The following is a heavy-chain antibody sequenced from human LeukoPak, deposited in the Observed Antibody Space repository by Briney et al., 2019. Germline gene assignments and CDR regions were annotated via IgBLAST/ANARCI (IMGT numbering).Heavy chain of an antibody. CDR3: ARAGGLLWFGELTS. V-gene: IGHV4-59*01. CDR2: IYYSGST. J-gene: IGHJ5*02. D-gene: IGHD3-10*01. Sequence: SETLSLTCTVSGGSISSYYWSWIRQSPGKGLEWIGYIYYSGSTNYNPSLKSRVTISVDTSKNQFSLKLSSVTAADTAVYYCARAGGLLWFGELTSWGQGTLVTVSS. CDR1: GGSISSYY.